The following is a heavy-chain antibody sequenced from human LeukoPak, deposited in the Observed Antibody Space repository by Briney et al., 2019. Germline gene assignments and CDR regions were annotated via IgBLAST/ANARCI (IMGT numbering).Heavy chain of an antibody. D-gene: IGHD3-9*01. V-gene: IGHV1-69*01. J-gene: IGHJ4*02. CDR2: IIPIFGTA. CDR1: GVTFSSYA. CDR3: ARGNPRGYDILTGSLTGSDY. Sequence: GSSVKVSCKASGVTFSSYAISWVRLAPGQGLEWMGGIIPIFGTANYAQKFQGRVTITADESTSTAYMELSSLRSEDTAVYYCARGNPRGYDILTGSLTGSDYWGQGTLVTVSS.